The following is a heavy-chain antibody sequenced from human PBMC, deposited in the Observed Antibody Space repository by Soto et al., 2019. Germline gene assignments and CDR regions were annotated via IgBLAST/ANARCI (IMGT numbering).Heavy chain of an antibody. V-gene: IGHV5-51*01. CDR1: GYSFTSYW. CDR3: ARSGVVGAADAVDI. J-gene: IGHJ3*02. D-gene: IGHD3-22*01. CDR2: IYPGDSDT. Sequence: EVQLVQSGAEVKKPGESLKISCKGSGYSFTSYWIGWVRQMPGKGLEWLGIIYPGDSDTRYSPSFQGHVTTSADTSIPPAYLQWSGVEASDTGMYCWARSGVVGAADAVDIWGQGTMVTVSS.